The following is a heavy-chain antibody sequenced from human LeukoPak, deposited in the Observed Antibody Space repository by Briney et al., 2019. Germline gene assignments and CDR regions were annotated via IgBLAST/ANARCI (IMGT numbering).Heavy chain of an antibody. Sequence: GASVKVSCKASGGTFSSYAISWVRQAPGQGLEWMGGIIPIFGTANYAQKFQGRVTITADESTSTAYMELSSLRSEDTAVYYCARGGIDGYNWDYYYMDVWGKGTTVTISS. V-gene: IGHV1-69*13. CDR1: GGTFSSYA. J-gene: IGHJ6*03. CDR3: ARGGIDGYNWDYYYMDV. CDR2: IIPIFGTA. D-gene: IGHD5-24*01.